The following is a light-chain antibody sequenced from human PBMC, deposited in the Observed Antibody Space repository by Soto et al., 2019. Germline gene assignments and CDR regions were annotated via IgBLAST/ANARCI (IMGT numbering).Light chain of an antibody. CDR3: KQYNNWPPWT. CDR1: QSVSSN. V-gene: IGKV3-15*01. Sequence: EIVMTQSPATLSVSPGGRATLSCRASQSVSSNLAWYQQKLGQAPRLLIYGASTRATGIPARFSGSGSGTEFTLTISSLQSEDFAVYYCKQYNNWPPWTFGQGTKVEIK. J-gene: IGKJ1*01. CDR2: GAS.